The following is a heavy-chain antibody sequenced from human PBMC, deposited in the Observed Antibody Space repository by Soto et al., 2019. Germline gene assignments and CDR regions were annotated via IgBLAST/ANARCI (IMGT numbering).Heavy chain of an antibody. CDR3: ARGGRRATMVNPFDI. V-gene: IGHV3-48*03. Sequence: EVQLVESGGGLAQPGGSLRLSCAASGITISSYEMNWVRQAPGKGLQWISYISFSGTPIYYADSVKGRFTISRDNAKNSLYLQMNSLTAEDTAVYFCARGGRRATMVNPFDIWGQGTMVTVSS. J-gene: IGHJ3*02. CDR1: GITISSYE. CDR2: ISFSGTPI. D-gene: IGHD3-10*01.